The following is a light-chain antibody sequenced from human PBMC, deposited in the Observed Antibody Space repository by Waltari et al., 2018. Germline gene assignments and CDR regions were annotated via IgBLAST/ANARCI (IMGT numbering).Light chain of an antibody. CDR2: GAS. J-gene: IGKJ4*01. Sequence: EIVLTQSPGTLSLSPGERATLSCRASQSVSSNFLAWYQKKPGQAPRLLIYGASSRATGIPDRVSGSGSGTDFTLTISRLEPEDFAVYYCQQYGSSPLTFGGGTKVEI. CDR1: QSVSSNF. V-gene: IGKV3-20*01. CDR3: QQYGSSPLT.